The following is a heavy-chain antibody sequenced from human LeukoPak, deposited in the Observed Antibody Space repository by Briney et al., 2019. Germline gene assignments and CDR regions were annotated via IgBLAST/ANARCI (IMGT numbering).Heavy chain of an antibody. CDR2: INHSGST. J-gene: IGHJ3*02. V-gene: IGHV4-34*01. CDR1: GGSFSGYY. Sequence: SETLSLTCAVYGGSFSGYYWSWIRQPPGKGLEWIGEINHSGSTNYNPSLKSRVTISVDTSKNQFSLKLSSVTAADTAVYYCARRLLGYCSSTSCYFGAFDIWGQGTMVTVSS. D-gene: IGHD2-2*01. CDR3: ARRLLGYCSSTSCYFGAFDI.